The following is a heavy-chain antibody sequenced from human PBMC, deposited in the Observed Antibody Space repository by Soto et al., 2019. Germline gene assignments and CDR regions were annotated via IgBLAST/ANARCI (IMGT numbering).Heavy chain of an antibody. J-gene: IGHJ4*02. CDR3: ARWVVVASASSYFDY. CDR1: GGSISSYY. V-gene: IGHV4-59*01. D-gene: IGHD2-15*01. CDR2: IYYSGST. Sequence: PSATLSLTCTVSGGSISSYYWSWIRQPPGQGLACIGYIYYSGSTNYNPSLKSRVTILIETSKNQFSLKLSSVTAADTAVYSCARWVVVASASSYFDYRGQGTLVTVSS.